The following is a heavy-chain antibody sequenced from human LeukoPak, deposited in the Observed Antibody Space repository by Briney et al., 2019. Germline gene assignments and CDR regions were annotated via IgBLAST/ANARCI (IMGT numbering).Heavy chain of an antibody. CDR2: IKQDGSEK. D-gene: IGHD6-13*01. V-gene: IGHV3-7*01. Sequence: GGSLRLSCAASGFTFSSYWMNWVRQAPGKGLEWVANIKQDGSEKYYVDSVKGRFTISRDNAKNSLYLQMNSLRAEDTAVYYCAREYSSTWYRGPAESFQHWGQGTLVTVSS. J-gene: IGHJ1*01. CDR3: AREYSSTWYRGPAESFQH. CDR1: GFTFSSYW.